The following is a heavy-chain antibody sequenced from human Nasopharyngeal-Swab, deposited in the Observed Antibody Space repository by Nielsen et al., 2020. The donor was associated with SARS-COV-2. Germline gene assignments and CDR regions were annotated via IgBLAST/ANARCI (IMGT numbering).Heavy chain of an antibody. V-gene: IGHV3-9*01. CDR1: GFTFDDYA. J-gene: IGHJ4*02. Sequence: SLKISCAASGFTFDDYAMRWVRQAPGKGLEWVSGISWNSGSIGYADSVKGRFTISRDNAKNSLYLQMNSLRAEDTAVYYCARGGYSGYEYYFDYWGQGTLVTVSS. D-gene: IGHD5-12*01. CDR3: ARGGYSGYEYYFDY. CDR2: ISWNSGSI.